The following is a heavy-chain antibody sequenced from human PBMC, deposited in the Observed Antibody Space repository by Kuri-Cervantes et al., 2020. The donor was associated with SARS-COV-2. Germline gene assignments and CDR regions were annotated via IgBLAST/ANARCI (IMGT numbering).Heavy chain of an antibody. CDR1: GGSISSSSYY. D-gene: IGHD3-22*01. V-gene: IGHV4-39*07. Sequence: GSLRLSCTVSGGSISSSSYYWGWIRQPPGKGLEWIGEINHSGSTNYNPSLKSRVTISVDTSKNQFSLKLSSVTAADTAVYYCARGMYYYDSSGYYYDLNFDYWGQGTLVTVSS. CDR3: ARGMYYYDSSGYYYDLNFDY. J-gene: IGHJ4*02. CDR2: INHSGST.